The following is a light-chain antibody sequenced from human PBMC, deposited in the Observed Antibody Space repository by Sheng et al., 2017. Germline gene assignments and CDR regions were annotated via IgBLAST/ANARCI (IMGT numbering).Light chain of an antibody. V-gene: IGLV2-23*03. CDR2: EGY. CDR3: SSSARGITV. J-gene: IGLJ1*01. Sequence: QSALTQPASVSGSPGQSITISCTETSGHVETFNLVSWYQQHPGEVPKLYFYEGYQWPSGPSLRFSGSKSGDTASLTISGLQADDEADYYCSSSARGITVFGSGTKVTVL. CDR1: SGHVETFNL.